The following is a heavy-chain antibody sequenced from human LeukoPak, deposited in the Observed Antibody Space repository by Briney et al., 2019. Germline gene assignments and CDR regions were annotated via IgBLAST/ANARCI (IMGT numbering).Heavy chain of an antibody. CDR3: VRARTGLDAFDI. CDR1: GDSVSTNSAA. J-gene: IGHJ3*02. Sequence: SQTLSLTCVISGDSVSTNSAAWNWIRQSPSGGLEWLGRIYYRSKWYSDYAVSVKSRVSINPDTSNNQLSLQLKSVTPEDTAVYYCVRARTGLDAFDIWGQGTMVTVSS. D-gene: IGHD1-1*01. V-gene: IGHV6-1*01. CDR2: IYYRSKWYS.